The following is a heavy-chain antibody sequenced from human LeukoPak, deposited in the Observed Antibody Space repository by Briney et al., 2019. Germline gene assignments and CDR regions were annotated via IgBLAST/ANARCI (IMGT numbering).Heavy chain of an antibody. CDR3: ARDMGRGDYGDYYFDY. J-gene: IGHJ4*02. V-gene: IGHV3-30*09. Sequence: GGSLRLSCAASGFTFSSYAMHWVRQAPGKGLEWVAVISYDGSNKYYADSVKGRFAISRDNSKNTLYLQMNSLRAEDTAVYYCARDMGRGDYGDYYFDYWGQGTLVTVSS. CDR1: GFTFSSYA. CDR2: ISYDGSNK. D-gene: IGHD4-17*01.